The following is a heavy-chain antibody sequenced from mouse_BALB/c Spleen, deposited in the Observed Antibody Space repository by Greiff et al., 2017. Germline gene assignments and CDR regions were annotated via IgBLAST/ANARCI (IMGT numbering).Heavy chain of an antibody. J-gene: IGHJ2*01. CDR1: GFNIKDTY. D-gene: IGHD2-14*01. V-gene: IGHV14-3*02. CDR2: IDPANGNT. CDR3: ARAAYYRYDEGYYFDY. Sequence: VQLQQSGAELVKPGASVKLSCTASGFNIKDTYMHWVKQRPEQGLEWIGRIDPANGNTKYDPKFQGKATITADTSSNTAYLQLSSLTSEDTAVYYCARAAYYRYDEGYYFDYWGQGTTLTVSS.